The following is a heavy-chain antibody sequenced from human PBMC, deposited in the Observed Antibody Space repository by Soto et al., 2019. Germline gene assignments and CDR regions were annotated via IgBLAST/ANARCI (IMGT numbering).Heavy chain of an antibody. CDR3: ARQGAYGDYDFDY. J-gene: IGHJ4*02. V-gene: IGHV4-59*08. CDR2: IYYSGST. Sequence: PSETLSLTCTVSGGSISSYYWSWIRQPPGKGLEWIGYIYYSGSTNYNPSLKSRVTISVDTSKNQFSLKLSSVTAADTAVYYCARQGAYGDYDFDYWGQGTLVTVSS. D-gene: IGHD4-17*01. CDR1: GGSISSYY.